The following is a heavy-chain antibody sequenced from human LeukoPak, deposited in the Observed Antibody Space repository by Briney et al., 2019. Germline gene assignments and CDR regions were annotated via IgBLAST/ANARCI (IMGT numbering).Heavy chain of an antibody. Sequence: GSSVKVSCKASGDTFSSYAISWVRQAPGQGLEWMGGIIPIFGTANYAQKFQGRVTITADESTSTAYMELSSLRSEDTAVYYCARDRGPEMNYYYYYGMDVWGQGTTVTVSS. CDR1: GDTFSSYA. CDR2: IIPIFGTA. V-gene: IGHV1-69*01. CDR3: ARDRGPEMNYYYYYGMDV. D-gene: IGHD3-10*01. J-gene: IGHJ6*02.